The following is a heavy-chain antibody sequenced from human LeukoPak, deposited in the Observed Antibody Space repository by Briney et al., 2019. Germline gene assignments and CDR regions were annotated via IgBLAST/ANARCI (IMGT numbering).Heavy chain of an antibody. CDR1: GGPFSDYF. J-gene: IGHJ3*02. CDR2: NNHMGRT. V-gene: IGHV4-34*01. D-gene: IGHD3-10*01. Sequence: SETLSLTCAVYGGPFSDYFWRWIRQSPPKGRDGIAENNHMGRTNYSPSLNSRASILVDTSKTQFSLKLNFVTATNTAVYYCARGWFGFWHTSYADDNAFDIWGQGTMVTVSS. CDR3: ARGWFGFWHTSYADDNAFDI.